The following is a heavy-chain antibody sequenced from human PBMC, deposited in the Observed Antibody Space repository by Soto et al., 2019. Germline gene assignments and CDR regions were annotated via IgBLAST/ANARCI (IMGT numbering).Heavy chain of an antibody. CDR3: ARGSDYDFWSGYSAFDY. Sequence: GGSLRLSCAASGFTFSSYAMHWVRQAPGKGLEYVSAISSNGGSTYYANSVKGRFTISRDNSKNTLYLQMGSLRAEDMAVYYCARGSDYDFWSGYSAFDYWGQGTLVTVSS. J-gene: IGHJ4*02. CDR2: ISSNGGST. V-gene: IGHV3-64*01. D-gene: IGHD3-3*01. CDR1: GFTFSSYA.